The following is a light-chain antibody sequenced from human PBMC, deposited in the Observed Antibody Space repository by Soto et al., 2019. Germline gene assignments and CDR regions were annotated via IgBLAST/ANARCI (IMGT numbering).Light chain of an antibody. CDR3: SSYTSSTTWV. J-gene: IGLJ3*02. CDR1: NSDVGAYNY. Sequence: QSAMTQPASVSGSPGQSITISCTGTNSDVGAYNYVSWYQQHPGKDPKLMIYEVRNRPSGVSDRFSGSRSGNTASLTISGLQAEDESDYYCSSYTSSTTWVFGGGTKLTVL. CDR2: EVR. V-gene: IGLV2-14*01.